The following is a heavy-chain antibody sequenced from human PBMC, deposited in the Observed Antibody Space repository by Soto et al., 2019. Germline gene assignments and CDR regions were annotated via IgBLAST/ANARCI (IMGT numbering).Heavy chain of an antibody. J-gene: IGHJ4*02. CDR3: ARLPGMSSWYSRGTIDY. D-gene: IGHD6-13*01. CDR2: IYYSGST. CDR1: GGSISSSSYY. Sequence: QLQLQESGPGLVKPSETLSLTCTVSGGSISSSSYYWGWIRQPPGKGLEWIGSIYYSGSTYYNSSLTSRVTISVDTSTNQFSLKLSSVTAADTAVYYCARLPGMSSWYSRGTIDYWGQGTLVTVSS. V-gene: IGHV4-39*01.